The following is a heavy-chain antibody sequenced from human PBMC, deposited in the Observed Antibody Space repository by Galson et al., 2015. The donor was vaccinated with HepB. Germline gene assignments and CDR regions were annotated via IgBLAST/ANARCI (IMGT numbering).Heavy chain of an antibody. J-gene: IGHJ3*02. CDR3: ANAEGRVVVTAHDAFDI. Sequence: SLRLSCAASGFTFSSYGMHWVRQAPGKGLEWVAVISYDGSNKYYADSVKGRFTISRDNSKNTLYLQMNSLRAEDTAVYYCANAEGRVVVTAHDAFDIWGQGTMVTVSS. CDR2: ISYDGSNK. D-gene: IGHD2-21*02. CDR1: GFTFSSYG. V-gene: IGHV3-30*18.